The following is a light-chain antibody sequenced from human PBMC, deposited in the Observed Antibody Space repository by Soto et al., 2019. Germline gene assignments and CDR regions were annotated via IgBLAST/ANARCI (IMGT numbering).Light chain of an antibody. CDR1: QSVRTH. CDR3: QQYSNWPPYT. CDR2: GAS. V-gene: IGKV3-15*01. Sequence: EIMLTQSPATLSVSPGESATLSCRASQSVRTHLAWYQQKPGQGPRLLIHGASTRATGIPDRFRGSGSGTEFTLTISILQYEDFAVYYCQQYSNWPPYTFGQGNKVEIK. J-gene: IGKJ2*01.